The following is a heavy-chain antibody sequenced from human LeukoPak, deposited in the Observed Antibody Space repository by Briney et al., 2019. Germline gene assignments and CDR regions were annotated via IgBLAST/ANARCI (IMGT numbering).Heavy chain of an antibody. CDR2: IYPGDSDT. D-gene: IGHD4-23*01. V-gene: IGHV5-51*01. Sequence: GESLRISCKASGYTFTTSWIGWVRQMPGKGLEWLGSIYPGDSDTSYSPSFQGQVTISADKSTSTTYLHWSSLKASDTAVYYCAGLPRWTTLSWFDPWGQGTLVTVST. CDR3: AGLPRWTTLSWFDP. J-gene: IGHJ5*02. CDR1: GYTFTTSW.